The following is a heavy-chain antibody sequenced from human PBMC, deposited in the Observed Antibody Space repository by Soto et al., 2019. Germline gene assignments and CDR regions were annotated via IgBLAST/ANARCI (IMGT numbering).Heavy chain of an antibody. CDR3: ATEPRDNYYHRNGDRRGGEY. V-gene: IGHV1-24*01. J-gene: IGHJ4*02. CDR2: FDPEDGET. D-gene: IGHD3-22*01. Sequence: GASVKVSCKVSGYSLTELSMHGVRQAPGKGLEWMGGFDPEDGETVYEQKFQSRVTMTEDTSTDTAYMELSTLRSEDTAVYYCATEPRDNYYHRNGDRRGGEYWGQGTLVTVSS. CDR1: GYSLTELS.